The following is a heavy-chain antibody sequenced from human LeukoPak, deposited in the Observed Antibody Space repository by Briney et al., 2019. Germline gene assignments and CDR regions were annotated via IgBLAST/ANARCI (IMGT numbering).Heavy chain of an antibody. CDR2: IGADGRST. D-gene: IGHD1-26*01. CDR1: GFTFSTFV. J-gene: IGHJ5*02. CDR3: TRRVGGTPDH. V-gene: IGHV3-23*01. Sequence: GGSLRLSCAASGFTFSTFVMTWVRQAPGKGLEWVSAIGADGRSTDYADSVKGRFTISRDISKNTLYLQMNSLRAEDTALYYCTRRVGGTPDHWGLGTQVTVSS.